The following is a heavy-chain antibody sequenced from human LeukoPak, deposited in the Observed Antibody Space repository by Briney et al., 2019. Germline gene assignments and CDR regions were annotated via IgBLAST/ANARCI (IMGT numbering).Heavy chain of an antibody. J-gene: IGHJ6*03. CDR2: INHSGST. V-gene: IGHV4-34*01. D-gene: IGHD4-23*01. CDR1: GGSFSGYY. CDR3: ARVRWREYYYYYYMDV. Sequence: PSETLSLTCAVYGGSFSGYYWSWIRQPPGKGLEWIGEINHSGSTNYNPSLKSRVTISVDTSKNQFSLKLSSVTAADTAVYYCARVRWREYYYYYYMDVWGKGTTVTISS.